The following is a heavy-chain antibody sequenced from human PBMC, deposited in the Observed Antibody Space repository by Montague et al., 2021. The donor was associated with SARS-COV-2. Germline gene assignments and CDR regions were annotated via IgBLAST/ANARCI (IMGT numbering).Heavy chain of an antibody. CDR2: IYYSGST. V-gene: IGHV4-39*07. CDR1: GGSISSSSYY. J-gene: IGHJ6*02. Sequence: SETLSLTCTVPGGSISSSSYYWGWIRQPPGKGLEWIGSIYYSGSTYYNPSLKSRVTISVDTSKNQFSLKLSSVTAAGTAVYYCARDQGYNWNYYYYYGMDVWGQGTTVTVSS. CDR3: ARDQGYNWNYYYYYGMDV. D-gene: IGHD1-20*01.